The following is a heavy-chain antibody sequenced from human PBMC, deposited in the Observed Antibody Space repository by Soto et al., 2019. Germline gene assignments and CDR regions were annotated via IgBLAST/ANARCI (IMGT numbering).Heavy chain of an antibody. V-gene: IGHV1-3*01. Sequence: GASVKVSCKASGYTFTSYAMHWVRQAPGQRLEWMGWINAGNGNTKYSQKFQGRVTITRDTSASTAYMELSSLRSEDTAVYYCARYIVATRMFDYCGQGTLVTVYS. CDR1: GYTFTSYA. CDR2: INAGNGNT. J-gene: IGHJ4*02. D-gene: IGHD5-12*01. CDR3: ARYIVATRMFDY.